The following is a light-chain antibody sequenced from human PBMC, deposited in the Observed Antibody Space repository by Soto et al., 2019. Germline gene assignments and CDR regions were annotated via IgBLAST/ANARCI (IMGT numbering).Light chain of an antibody. V-gene: IGKV3D-20*01. Sequence: EIVLTQSPATLSLSPGERATLSCGASQSVSSTYVALYQQKPGLAPRLLIYDASSRATGIPDRFSGSGSGTDFTLTISRLEPEDFAVYYYQQYGSSPFTFGPGTKLEIK. J-gene: IGKJ2*01. CDR2: DAS. CDR3: QQYGSSPFT. CDR1: QSVSSTY.